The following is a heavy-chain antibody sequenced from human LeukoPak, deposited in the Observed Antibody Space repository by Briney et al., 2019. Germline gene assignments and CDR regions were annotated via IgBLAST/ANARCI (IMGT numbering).Heavy chain of an antibody. V-gene: IGHV6-1*01. CDR1: GDTVSSNSAA. CDR3: ARDYSSGSFDY. CDR2: TYYRSKWYN. J-gene: IGHJ4*02. D-gene: IGHD6-19*01. Sequence: SQTLSLTCAISGDTVSSNSAAWNWNRPSPSRGLEWLERTYYRSKWYNDYSESVKSRITIIPDTSKNQFSLQLNSVAPEDTAVYYCARDYSSGSFDYWGQGTLVTVSS.